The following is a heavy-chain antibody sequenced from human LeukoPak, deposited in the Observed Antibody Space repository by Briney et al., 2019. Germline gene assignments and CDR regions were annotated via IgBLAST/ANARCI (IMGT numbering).Heavy chain of an antibody. CDR1: GYTFTSYG. V-gene: IGHV1-18*01. J-gene: IGHJ4*02. CDR2: ISAYNGNT. Sequence: ASVKVSCKASGYTFTSYGISWVRQAPGQGLEWMGWISAYNGNTNYAQKFQGRVTITRDTSASTAYMELSSLRSEDTAVYYCASYSGSWGVFDYWGQGTLVTVSS. D-gene: IGHD1-26*01. CDR3: ASYSGSWGVFDY.